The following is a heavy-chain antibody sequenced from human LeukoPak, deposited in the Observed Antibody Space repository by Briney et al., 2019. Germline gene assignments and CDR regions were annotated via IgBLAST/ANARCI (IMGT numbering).Heavy chain of an antibody. CDR2: IRSKANSYAT. Sequence: GGSLRLSCAASGFTFSGSAMHWVRQASGKGLEWVGRIRSKANSYATAYAASVKGRFTNSRDDSKNTAYLQMNSLKTEDTAVYYCTRHGYDILTGYYRRGTDYWGQGTLVTVSS. D-gene: IGHD3-9*01. CDR1: GFTFSGSA. V-gene: IGHV3-73*01. J-gene: IGHJ4*02. CDR3: TRHGYDILTGYYRRGTDY.